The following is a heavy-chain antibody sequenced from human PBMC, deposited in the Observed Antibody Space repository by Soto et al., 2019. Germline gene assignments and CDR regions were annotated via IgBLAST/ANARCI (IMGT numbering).Heavy chain of an antibody. CDR2: IYWHDDK. D-gene: IGHD3-9*01. V-gene: IGHV2-5*01. CDR1: GFSLSNTGVT. CDR3: AHSRCEILTGPFDS. Sequence: QITLKESGPTVVKPTQTLTLTCTFSGFSLSNTGVTVGWNRQPPGKALEWLALIYWHDDKRYNPSLKNRLTIAKDTSKTQVLLTLADVGPVDTATYYCAHSRCEILTGPFDSWGQGTLVTVSS. J-gene: IGHJ5*01.